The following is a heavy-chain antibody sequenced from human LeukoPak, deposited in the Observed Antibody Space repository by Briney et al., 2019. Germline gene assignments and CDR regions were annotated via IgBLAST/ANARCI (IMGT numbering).Heavy chain of an antibody. V-gene: IGHV3-9*03. CDR3: AKDSSSWGYYMDV. Sequence: GGSLRLSCAASGFTFDDYSMHWVRQPPGKGLEWVSGISWNSGSIGYADSVKGRFTISRDNAKNSLYLQMNSLRAEDMALYYCAKDSSSWGYYMDVWGKGTTVTVSS. CDR1: GFTFDDYS. D-gene: IGHD6-13*01. J-gene: IGHJ6*03. CDR2: ISWNSGSI.